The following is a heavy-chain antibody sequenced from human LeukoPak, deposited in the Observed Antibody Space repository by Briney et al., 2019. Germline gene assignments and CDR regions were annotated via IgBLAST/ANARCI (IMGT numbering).Heavy chain of an antibody. V-gene: IGHV4-34*01. Sequence: SETLSLTCAVYGGSFSGYYWSWIRQPPGKGLEWIGEINHSGSTNYNPSLKSRVTISVDTSKNQFSLKLSSVTAADTAVYYCARRRRILTGYYRSPFDCWGQGTLVTVSS. CDR3: ARRRRILTGYYRSPFDC. J-gene: IGHJ4*02. CDR2: INHSGST. CDR1: GGSFSGYY. D-gene: IGHD3-9*01.